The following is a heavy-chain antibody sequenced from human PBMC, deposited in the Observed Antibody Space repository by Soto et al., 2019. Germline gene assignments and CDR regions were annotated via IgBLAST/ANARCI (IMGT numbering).Heavy chain of an antibody. Sequence: ASVKVSCKVSGYTLTELSMHWVRQAPGKGLEWMGGFDPEDGETIYAQKFQGRVTMTEDTSTDTAYMELSSLRSEDTAVYYCATVIRGYCSGGSCWNWFEPWGQGTLVTVSS. V-gene: IGHV1-24*01. CDR1: GYTLTELS. CDR3: ATVIRGYCSGGSCWNWFEP. CDR2: FDPEDGET. J-gene: IGHJ5*02. D-gene: IGHD2-15*01.